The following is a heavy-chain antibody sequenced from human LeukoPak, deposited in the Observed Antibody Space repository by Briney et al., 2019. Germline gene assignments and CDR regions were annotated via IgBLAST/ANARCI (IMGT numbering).Heavy chain of an antibody. CDR1: GYTFTDYY. Sequence: ASVKVSCKASGYTFTDYYMHWVRQAPGQGLEWMGWINPNSGDTNYAQKFQGRVTMTRDTSITTAYMELSRLRSDDTAVYYCARDSNLSGYGLLDAFDIWGQGTMVTVSS. CDR3: ARDSNLSGYGLLDAFDI. V-gene: IGHV1-2*02. CDR2: INPNSGDT. D-gene: IGHD5-12*01. J-gene: IGHJ3*02.